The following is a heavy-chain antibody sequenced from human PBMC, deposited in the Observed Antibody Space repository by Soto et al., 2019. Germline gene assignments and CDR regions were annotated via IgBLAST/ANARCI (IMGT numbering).Heavy chain of an antibody. D-gene: IGHD3-10*01. V-gene: IGHV3-21*01. CDR1: GFTFSSYS. J-gene: IGHJ5*02. CDR2: ISSSSSYI. Sequence: GGSLRLSCAASGFTFSSYSMNWVRQAPGKGLEWVSSISSSSSYIYYADSVKGRFTISRDNAKNSLYLQMNSLRAEDTAVYYCARDLELLRGVIAWGQGTLVTVST. CDR3: ARDLELLRGVIA.